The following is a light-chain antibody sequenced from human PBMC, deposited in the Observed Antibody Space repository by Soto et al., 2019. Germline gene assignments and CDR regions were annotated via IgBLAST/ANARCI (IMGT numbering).Light chain of an antibody. Sequence: EIVLTQSPGTLSLSPGERATLSCRASQRVASNYLAWYQQKPAQAPGLLIYGASSRATGIPDRFSGSGSGTDFALTISRLEPEDFAVYYCQQYGSSPNTFGGGTRVEIK. CDR2: GAS. CDR1: QRVASNY. J-gene: IGKJ4*01. CDR3: QQYGSSPNT. V-gene: IGKV3-20*01.